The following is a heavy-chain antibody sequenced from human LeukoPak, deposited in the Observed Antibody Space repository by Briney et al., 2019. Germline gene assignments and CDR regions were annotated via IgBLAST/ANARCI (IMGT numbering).Heavy chain of an antibody. Sequence: SVNVSCKASGGTFSTYAIDWVRQAPGQGLEWMGGIIPIFSTPNYAQNFQGRVTITADESTSTAHMELSSLRSEDTAVYYCARGPETTWNYDTSGYPYYFDYWGQGTLVTVSS. CDR1: GGTFSTYA. J-gene: IGHJ4*02. V-gene: IGHV1-69*01. D-gene: IGHD3-22*01. CDR3: ARGPETTWNYDTSGYPYYFDY. CDR2: IIPIFSTP.